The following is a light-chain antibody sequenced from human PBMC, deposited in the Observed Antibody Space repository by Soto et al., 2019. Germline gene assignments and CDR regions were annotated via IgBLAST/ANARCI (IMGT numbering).Light chain of an antibody. V-gene: IGKV3-20*01. CDR2: GTS. J-gene: IGKJ1*01. CDR3: QQYGSSSWT. CDR1: QSVSSSY. Sequence: EIVLTQSPGTLSLSPGERATISCRASQSVSSSYLAWYQQKPGQAPRLLIYGTSSRATAIPDRFSGSGSGTDFTLTIIRLEPEDFAVYYCQQYGSSSWTFGQGTKVDIK.